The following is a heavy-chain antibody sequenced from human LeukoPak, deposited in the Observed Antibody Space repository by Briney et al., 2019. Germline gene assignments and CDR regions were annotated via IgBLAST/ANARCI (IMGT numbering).Heavy chain of an antibody. Sequence: GGSLRLSCAASGFTFSSYGMHWVRQAPSKGLEWVAVIWYDGSNKYYADSVKGRFTISRDNSKNTLYLQMNSLRAEDTAVYYCARVRGCSGGSCYYLDYWGQGTLVTVSS. V-gene: IGHV3-33*01. D-gene: IGHD2-15*01. CDR3: ARVRGCSGGSCYYLDY. CDR2: IWYDGSNK. J-gene: IGHJ4*02. CDR1: GFTFSSYG.